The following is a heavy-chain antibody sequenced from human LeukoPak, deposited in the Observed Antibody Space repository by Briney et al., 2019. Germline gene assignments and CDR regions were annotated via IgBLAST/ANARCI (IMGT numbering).Heavy chain of an antibody. Sequence: ETLSLTCTVSGGSISSYYWSWVRQPPGKGLEWVGYIYYSGSTTYNPSLKSRVTISVDTPKNQFSLNLSSVTAADTAVNYWARGVYNWNPPGYYYYGMDVWGQGTTVTVSS. CDR2: IYYSGST. CDR1: GGSISSYY. V-gene: IGHV4-59*01. CDR3: ARGVYNWNPPGYYYYGMDV. D-gene: IGHD1-20*01. J-gene: IGHJ6*01.